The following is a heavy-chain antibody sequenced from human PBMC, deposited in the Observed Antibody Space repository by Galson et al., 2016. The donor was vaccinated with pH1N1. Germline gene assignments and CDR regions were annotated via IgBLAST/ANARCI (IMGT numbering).Heavy chain of an antibody. CDR2: INQGGSER. V-gene: IGHV3-7*03. CDR1: GFTLSNFW. CDR3: VREIGGGRAY. D-gene: IGHD2-15*01. Sequence: SLRLSCAASGFTLSNFWMSRVRQAPGKGLEWVANINQGGSERHYVDSVKGRFTISRDNAKNSMYLQMNSLRAEDTAVYYCVREIGGGRAYWGQGTLVTVSS. J-gene: IGHJ4*02.